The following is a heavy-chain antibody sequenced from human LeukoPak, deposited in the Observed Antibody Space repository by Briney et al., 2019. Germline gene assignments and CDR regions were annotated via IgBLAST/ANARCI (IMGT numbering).Heavy chain of an antibody. D-gene: IGHD2-2*01. J-gene: IGHJ3*02. CDR1: GGSISSYY. V-gene: IGHV4-59*01. CDR2: VYYSGRT. CDR3: ARTRALDDAFDI. Sequence: SETLSLTCTVSGGSISSYYWSWIRQPPGKGLEWIGYVYYSGRTNYNPSLKSRVTISVDTSKNQFSLKLSSVTAADTAVYYCARTRALDDAFDIWGQGTMVTVSS.